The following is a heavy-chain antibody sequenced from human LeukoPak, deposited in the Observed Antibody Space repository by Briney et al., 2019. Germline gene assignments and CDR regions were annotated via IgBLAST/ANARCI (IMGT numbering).Heavy chain of an antibody. V-gene: IGHV3-33*01. CDR3: ARAPMSYDSSGFGGAFDI. CDR1: GISFSSHG. Sequence: PGGSLRLSCAASGISFSSHGMHWVRQAPGKGLEWVAVIWYDGSNIYYADSVKGRFTISRDNSKNTMYLQMNSLRAEDTAMYYCARAPMSYDSSGFGGAFDIWGQGTMVTVSS. CDR2: IWYDGSNI. D-gene: IGHD3-22*01. J-gene: IGHJ3*02.